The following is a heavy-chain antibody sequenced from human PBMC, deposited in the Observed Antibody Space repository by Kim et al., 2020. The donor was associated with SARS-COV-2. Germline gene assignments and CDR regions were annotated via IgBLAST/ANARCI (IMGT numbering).Heavy chain of an antibody. CDR2: IIPIFGTA. V-gene: IGHV1-69*13. D-gene: IGHD2-2*01. CDR1: GGTFSSYA. Sequence: SVKVSCKASGGTFSSYAISWVRQAPGQGLEWMGGIIPIFGTANYAQKFQGRVTITADESTSTAYMELSSLRSEDTAVYYCARDSRYCSSTSCYDAFDIWGQGTMVTVSS. CDR3: ARDSRYCSSTSCYDAFDI. J-gene: IGHJ3*02.